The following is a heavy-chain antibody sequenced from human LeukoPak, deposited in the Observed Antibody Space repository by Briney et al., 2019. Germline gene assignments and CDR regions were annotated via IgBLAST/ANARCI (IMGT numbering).Heavy chain of an antibody. CDR2: ISGSSGST. D-gene: IGHD1-14*01. J-gene: IGHJ3*02. CDR1: GFTFSNYA. CDR3: AKGGIIARTSNI. Sequence: GGSLRLSCAASGFTFSNYAMSWVRQAPGKGLEWVSAISGSSGSTYYSDSVKGRFTISRDNSKKTLYLKMNSLRAEDTDVYYCAKGGIIARTSNISGQGSIVTVSS. V-gene: IGHV3-23*01.